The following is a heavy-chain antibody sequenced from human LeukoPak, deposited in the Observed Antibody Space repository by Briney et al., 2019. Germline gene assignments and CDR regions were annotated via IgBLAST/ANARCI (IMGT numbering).Heavy chain of an antibody. CDR1: GYTFTSYG. Sequence: ASVTVSCKASGYTFTSYGISWVRQAPGQGLEWMGIINPSGGSTTYAQKFQGRVTMTRDMSTGTVYMELSSLRSEDTAVYYCARYPYCSSTSCPRYYYMDVWGKGTTVTVSS. CDR2: INPSGGST. J-gene: IGHJ6*03. V-gene: IGHV1-46*01. D-gene: IGHD2-2*01. CDR3: ARYPYCSSTSCPRYYYMDV.